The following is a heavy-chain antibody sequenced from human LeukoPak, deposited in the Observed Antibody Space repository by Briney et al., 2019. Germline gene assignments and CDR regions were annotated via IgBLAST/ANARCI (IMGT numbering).Heavy chain of an antibody. CDR3: ASGYHDYGDYGPYYYGMGV. D-gene: IGHD4-17*01. J-gene: IGHJ6*02. CDR1: GFTFSDYY. Sequence: GGSLRLSCAASGFTFSDYYMSWIRQAPGKGLEWVSYISSSGSTIYYADSVKGRFTISRDNAKNSLYLQMNSLRAEDTAVYYCASGYHDYGDYGPYYYGMGVWGQGTTVTVSS. CDR2: ISSSGSTI. V-gene: IGHV3-11*01.